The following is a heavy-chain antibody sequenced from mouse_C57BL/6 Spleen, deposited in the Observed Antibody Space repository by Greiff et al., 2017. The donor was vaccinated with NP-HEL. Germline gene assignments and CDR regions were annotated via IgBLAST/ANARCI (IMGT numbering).Heavy chain of an antibody. CDR2: ISDGGSYT. CDR3: TRALSHYYGSSMDY. CDR1: GFTFSSYA. V-gene: IGHV5-4*01. Sequence: EVQVVESGGGLVKPGGSLKLSCAASGFTFSSYAMSWVRQTPEKRLEWVATISDGGSYTYYPDNVQGRFTISRANAKNNLYLQRSHLKSEDTAMYYCTRALSHYYGSSMDYWDQGTSVTVSS. J-gene: IGHJ4*01. D-gene: IGHD1-1*01.